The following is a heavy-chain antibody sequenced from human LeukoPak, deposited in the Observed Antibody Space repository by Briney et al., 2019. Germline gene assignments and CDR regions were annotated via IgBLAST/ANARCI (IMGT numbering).Heavy chain of an antibody. V-gene: IGHV1-69*06. J-gene: IGHJ6*04. CDR3: ARSLRYCSSTSCYVGGWDYYYYGMDV. D-gene: IGHD2-2*01. CDR2: IIPIFGTA. CDR1: GGTFSSYA. Sequence: SVNVSCKASGGTFSSYAISWVRQAPGQGLEWMGGIIPIFGTANYAQKFQGRVTITADKSTSTAYMELSSLRSEDTAVYYCARSLRYCSSTSCYVGGWDYYYYGMDVWGKGTTVTVSS.